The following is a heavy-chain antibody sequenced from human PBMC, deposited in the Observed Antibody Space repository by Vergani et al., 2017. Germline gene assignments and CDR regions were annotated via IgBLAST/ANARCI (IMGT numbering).Heavy chain of an antibody. CDR1: GGTLSSYA. CDR2: IIPIFGTA. V-gene: IGHV1-69*12. J-gene: IGHJ1*01. Sequence: QVQLVQSGAEVKKPGSSVKVSCKASGGTLSSYAISWVRQAPGQGLEWMGGIIPIFGTANYAQKFQGRVTITADESTSTAYMELSSLRSEDTAVYYCARDEDIVVVPAAYQHWGQGTLVTVSS. D-gene: IGHD2-2*01. CDR3: ARDEDIVVVPAAYQH.